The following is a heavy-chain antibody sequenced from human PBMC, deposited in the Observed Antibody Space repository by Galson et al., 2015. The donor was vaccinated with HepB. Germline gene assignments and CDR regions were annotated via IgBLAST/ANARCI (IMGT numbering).Heavy chain of an antibody. J-gene: IGHJ4*02. CDR2: IYSGGST. V-gene: IGHV3-66*02. D-gene: IGHD2-2*01. CDR3: ARDSTSPARMGY. CDR1: GFRVSSDY. Sequence: SLRLSCAVSGFRVSSDYMNWVRQAPGKGPEWISVIYSGGSTYYADSVKGRFTISRDDSKNMLYLQMNSLRVEDTAVYYCARDSTSPARMGYWGQGTLVAVSS.